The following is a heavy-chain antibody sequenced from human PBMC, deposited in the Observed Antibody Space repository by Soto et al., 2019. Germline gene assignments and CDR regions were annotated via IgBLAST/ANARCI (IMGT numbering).Heavy chain of an antibody. CDR1: GVSISSGGYS. V-gene: IGHV4-30-2*01. J-gene: IGHJ5*02. CDR2: IYHSGST. CDR3: ARDQLEGNWFDP. D-gene: IGHD1-1*01. Sequence: SETLSLTCAVSGVSISSGGYSWNWIRQPPGKGLEWIGYIYHSGSTYYNPSLKSRVTISVDKSKNQFSLKLNTVTAADTAVYYCARDQLEGNWFDPWGQGTLVTVSS.